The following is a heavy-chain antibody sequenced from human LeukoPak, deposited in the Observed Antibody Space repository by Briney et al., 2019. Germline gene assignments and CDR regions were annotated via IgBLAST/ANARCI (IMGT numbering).Heavy chain of an antibody. J-gene: IGHJ6*02. V-gene: IGHV4-61*01. D-gene: IGHD1-26*01. Sequence: PSETLSLTCTVSGGSVSSGSYYWSWIRQPPGKGLEWIGYIYHSGSTNYNPSLKSRVTISVDTSKNQFSLKLSSVTAADTAVYYCARDYRELLRDLSGGPSLYYYYYGMDVWGQGTTVTVSS. CDR2: IYHSGST. CDR1: GGSVSSGSYY. CDR3: ARDYRELLRDLSGGPSLYYYYYGMDV.